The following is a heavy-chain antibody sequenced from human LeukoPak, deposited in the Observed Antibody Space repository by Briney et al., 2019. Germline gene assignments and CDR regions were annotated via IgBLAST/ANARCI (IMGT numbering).Heavy chain of an antibody. CDR1: GFTFDDYA. D-gene: IGHD4-17*01. Sequence: PGGSLRLSCAASGFTFDDYAMHWVRQAPGKGLEWVSGISWNSGSIGYADSVQGRFTISRDNAKNSLYLQMNSLRAEDTALYYCAKGGDYGDYEGNDAYDIWGQGTMVTVSS. V-gene: IGHV3-9*01. J-gene: IGHJ3*02. CDR3: AKGGDYGDYEGNDAYDI. CDR2: ISWNSGSI.